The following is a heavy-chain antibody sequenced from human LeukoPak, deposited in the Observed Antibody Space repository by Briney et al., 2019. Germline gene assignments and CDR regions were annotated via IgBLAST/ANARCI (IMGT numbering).Heavy chain of an antibody. V-gene: IGHV3-30-3*01. CDR3: ARGHSGYSSGWYYYYYGMDV. CDR2: ISYDGSNK. CDR1: GFTFSSYA. D-gene: IGHD6-19*01. J-gene: IGHJ6*02. Sequence: GGSLRLSCAASGFTFSSYAMHWVRQAPGKGLEWVAVISYDGSNKYYADSVKGRFTISRDNSKNTLYLQMNSLRAEDTAVYYCARGHSGYSSGWYYYYYGMDVWGQGTTVTVSS.